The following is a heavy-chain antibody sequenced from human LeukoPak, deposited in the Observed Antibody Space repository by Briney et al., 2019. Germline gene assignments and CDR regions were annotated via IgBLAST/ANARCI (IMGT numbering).Heavy chain of an antibody. CDR2: ISSSGSTI. Sequence: PGGPLRLSCAASGFTFSSYEMNWVRQAPGKGLEWVSYISSSGSTIYYADSVKGRFTISRDNAKNSLYLQMNSLRAEDTAVYYCARGPSGYDLPSSYYYGMDVWGKGTTVTASS. CDR1: GFTFSSYE. J-gene: IGHJ6*04. D-gene: IGHD5-12*01. CDR3: ARGPSGYDLPSSYYYGMDV. V-gene: IGHV3-48*03.